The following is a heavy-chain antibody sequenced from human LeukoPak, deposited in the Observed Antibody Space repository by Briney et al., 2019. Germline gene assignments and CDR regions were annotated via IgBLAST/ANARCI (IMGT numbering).Heavy chain of an antibody. D-gene: IGHD2-2*01. Sequence: GGSLRLSCAASGFAFSNIYMSWVRQAPGKGLEWVSVIYSGDNTYYSDSVKGRFTISRDNSKNTLYLQMNSLRAEDTAVYFCARDLGRGYCSSTSCYPGVDYWGQGTLVAVSS. CDR1: GFAFSNIY. V-gene: IGHV3-53*01. J-gene: IGHJ4*02. CDR3: ARDLGRGYCSSTSCYPGVDY. CDR2: IYSGDNT.